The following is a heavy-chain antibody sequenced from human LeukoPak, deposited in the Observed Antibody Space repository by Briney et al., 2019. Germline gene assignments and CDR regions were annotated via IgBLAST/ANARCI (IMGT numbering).Heavy chain of an antibody. CDR1: GYSISSGYY. CDR2: IYHSGST. Sequence: SETLSLTCTVSGYSISSGYYWGWIRQPPGKGLEWIGSIYHSGSTYYNPSLKSRVTISVDTSKNQFSLKLSSVTAADTAVYYCARRGAHTAQIWGQGTMVTVSS. CDR3: ARRGAHTAQI. V-gene: IGHV4-38-2*02. J-gene: IGHJ3*02. D-gene: IGHD5-18*01.